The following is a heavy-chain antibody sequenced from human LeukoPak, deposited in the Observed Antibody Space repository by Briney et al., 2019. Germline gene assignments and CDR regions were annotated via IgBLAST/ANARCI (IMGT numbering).Heavy chain of an antibody. D-gene: IGHD6-13*01. Sequence: GESLKISCKISGYKLTNNWIGWVRQMPGKGLEWMGIIYPGDSDTRYSPSFQGQVIISADKSISTAYLQWSSLKASDTAMYYCVRTKGMSRMKTWGQGTLVTVSS. CDR2: IYPGDSDT. CDR3: VRTKGMSRMKT. V-gene: IGHV5-51*01. CDR1: GYKLTNNW. J-gene: IGHJ5*02.